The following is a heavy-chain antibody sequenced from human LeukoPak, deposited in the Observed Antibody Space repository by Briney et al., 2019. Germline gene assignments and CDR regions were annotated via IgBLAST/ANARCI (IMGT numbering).Heavy chain of an antibody. CDR1: GFIFNNYG. J-gene: IGHJ4*02. Sequence: GGSLRLSCAASGFIFNNYGMHWVRQAPGKGLEWVAVIWYDGSKKYYADSVKGRFIISRDNSKNTLYLQMNSLGVEDTAVYYCARDPEYNYKHFDYWGQGTLVTVSS. CDR3: ARDPEYNYKHFDY. D-gene: IGHD5-18*01. CDR2: IWYDGSKK. V-gene: IGHV3-33*01.